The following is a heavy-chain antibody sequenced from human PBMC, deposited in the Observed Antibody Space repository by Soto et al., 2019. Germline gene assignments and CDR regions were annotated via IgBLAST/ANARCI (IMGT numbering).Heavy chain of an antibody. Sequence: QVQLVQSGAEVKKPGASVKVSCKASGYTFTSYDINWVRQATGQGLEWMGWMNPNSGNTGYAQKFQGRVTMTRNTSISTAYMELSSLRSEDTAVYYCAREGSVVVPAAIDPYSQTHYYYYGMDVWGQGTTVTVSS. D-gene: IGHD2-2*02. J-gene: IGHJ6*02. CDR2: MNPNSGNT. CDR1: GYTFTSYD. V-gene: IGHV1-8*01. CDR3: AREGSVVVPAAIDPYSQTHYYYYGMDV.